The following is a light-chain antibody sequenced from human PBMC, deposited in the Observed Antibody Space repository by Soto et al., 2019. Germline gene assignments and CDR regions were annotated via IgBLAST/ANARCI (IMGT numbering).Light chain of an antibody. J-gene: IGLJ1*01. CDR3: GSYSSSSNLYV. CDR2: DVS. CDR1: SSDVGGSNY. V-gene: IGLV2-14*03. Sequence: QSALTQPASVSGSPGQSITLSCTGASSDVGGSNYVSWYQQHPGKAPNLMIYDVSNRPSGVSNRFSGSNSSTTANLTISGLQAKEEDDYYCGSYSSSSNLYVFGTGTKVTVL.